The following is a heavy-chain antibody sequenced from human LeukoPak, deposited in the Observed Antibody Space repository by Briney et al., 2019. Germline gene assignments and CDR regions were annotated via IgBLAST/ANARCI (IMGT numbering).Heavy chain of an antibody. Sequence: GGSLRLSCAASGFTFSSYWMSWVRQAPGKGLEWVANIKQDGSEKYYVDSVKGRFTISRDNAKNSLYLQMNSLRAEDTAEYYCARDDVLLWFGELFTNYFDYWGQGTLVTVSS. V-gene: IGHV3-7*01. J-gene: IGHJ4*02. CDR3: ARDDVLLWFGELFTNYFDY. CDR2: IKQDGSEK. CDR1: GFTFSSYW. D-gene: IGHD3-10*01.